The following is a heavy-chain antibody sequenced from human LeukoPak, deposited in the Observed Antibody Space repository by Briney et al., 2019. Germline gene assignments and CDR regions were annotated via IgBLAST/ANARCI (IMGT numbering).Heavy chain of an antibody. CDR3: AKDSYSGLRSSWYFDY. J-gene: IGHJ4*02. Sequence: GGSLRLSCAASRFTFSSYAMSWVRQAPGKGLEWVSAISGSGGSTYYADSVKGRFTISRDNSKNTLYLQMNSLRAEDTAVYYCAKDSYSGLRSSWYFDYWGQGTLVTVSS. V-gene: IGHV3-23*01. CDR1: RFTFSSYA. D-gene: IGHD6-13*01. CDR2: ISGSGGST.